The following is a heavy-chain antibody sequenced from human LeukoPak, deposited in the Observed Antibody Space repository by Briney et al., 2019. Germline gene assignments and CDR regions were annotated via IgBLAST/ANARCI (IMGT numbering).Heavy chain of an antibody. CDR3: ARGTCDYSNYFDY. V-gene: IGHV4-39*01. Sequence: IGVSSKKKLEWIGSIYYSGSTYYNPSLKSRVTISVDTSKNQFSLKLSSVTAADTAVYYCARGTCDYSNYFDYWGQGTLVTVSS. D-gene: IGHD4-11*01. J-gene: IGHJ4*02. CDR2: IYYSGST.